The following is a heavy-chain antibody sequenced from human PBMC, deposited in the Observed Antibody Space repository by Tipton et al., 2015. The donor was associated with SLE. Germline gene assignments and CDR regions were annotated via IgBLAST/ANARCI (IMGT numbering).Heavy chain of an antibody. V-gene: IGHV4-31*03. D-gene: IGHD3-22*01. J-gene: IGHJ5*02. CDR1: DGSISSANYY. Sequence: TLSLTCTVSDGSISSANYYWTWIRQHLGKGLEWIVYIYDTETTYYNPPLKSRVTMSIDMSKNHFSLRLRSVSSGDTAISYCTRVVKRGRHDWCNPWAQAPLVTASS. CDR3: TRVVKRGRHDWCNP. CDR2: IYDTETT.